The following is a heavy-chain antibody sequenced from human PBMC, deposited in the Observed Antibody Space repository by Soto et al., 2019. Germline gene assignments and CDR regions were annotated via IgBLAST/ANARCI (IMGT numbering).Heavy chain of an antibody. CDR1: GYTFTSYG. CDR2: ISAYNGNT. Sequence: ASVKVSCKASGYTFTSYGISWVRQAPGQGLEWMGWISAYNGNTNYAQKLQGRVTMTTDTSTSTAYMELRSLRSDDTAVYYCARERITMVRGRARPLTRFDPWGQGTLVTVSS. D-gene: IGHD3-10*01. CDR3: ARERITMVRGRARPLTRFDP. J-gene: IGHJ5*02. V-gene: IGHV1-18*01.